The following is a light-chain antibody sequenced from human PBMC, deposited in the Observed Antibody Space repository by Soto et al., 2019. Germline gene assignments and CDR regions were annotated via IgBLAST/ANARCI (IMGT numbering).Light chain of an antibody. V-gene: IGKV1-39*01. CDR3: QQRYSTTPT. Sequence: EIQRTQSASSLAASVGYRCTITCRASQSISRYLNWYQQKQGKAPKPLIYAASSLQSGVPSRFSGSVSGTDGTITISSLQTEDGATYYCQQRYSTTPTFGQGTKVDIK. CDR2: AAS. J-gene: IGKJ1*01. CDR1: QSISRY.